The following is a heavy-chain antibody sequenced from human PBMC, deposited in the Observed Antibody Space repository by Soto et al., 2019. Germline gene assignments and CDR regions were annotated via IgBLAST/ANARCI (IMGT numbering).Heavy chain of an antibody. CDR3: AKRRTDWGGPFDS. D-gene: IGHD7-27*01. Sequence: GGSLRLSCAASGFTFSSYAMSWVRLAPGKGLEWVSAVSDSGVSTSYADSVKGRFTISRDNFKNTLFLQMNSLRAEDTAVYFCAKRRTDWGGPFDSWGQGTLVTVSS. V-gene: IGHV3-23*01. CDR1: GFTFSSYA. CDR2: VSDSGVST. J-gene: IGHJ4*02.